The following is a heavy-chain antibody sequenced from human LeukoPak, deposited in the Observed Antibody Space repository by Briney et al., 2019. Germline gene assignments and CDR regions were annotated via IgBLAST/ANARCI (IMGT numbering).Heavy chain of an antibody. V-gene: IGHV4-30-2*01. CDR2: IYHSGST. CDR3: ARGSLNYYFDY. CDR1: GGSISSAGYS. Sequence: SETLSLTCAVSGGSISSAGYSWSWIRQPPGKGLEWIGYIYHSGSTYYNPSLKSRVTVSVDRSENQFSLKLSSVTAADTAVYYCARGSLNYYFDYWGQGTLVTVSS. J-gene: IGHJ4*02.